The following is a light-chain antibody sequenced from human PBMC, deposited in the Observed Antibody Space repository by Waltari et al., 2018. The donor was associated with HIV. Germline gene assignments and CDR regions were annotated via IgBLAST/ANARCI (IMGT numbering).Light chain of an antibody. CDR3: QHYGTSPIFT. V-gene: IGKV3-20*01. CDR1: QSVGSDY. J-gene: IGKJ3*01. CDR2: HAS. Sequence: EIVLTQSPVTLSLSPGEGATLSCRASQSVGSDYIAWYQVKPGQAPRLLIYHASGRAAGVPDRFSGSWSETDFILTISRLEPEDFAVYYCQHYGTSPIFTFGPGTKVDF.